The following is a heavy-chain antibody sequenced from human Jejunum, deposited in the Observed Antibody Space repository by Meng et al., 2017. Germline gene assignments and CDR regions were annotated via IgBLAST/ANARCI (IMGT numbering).Heavy chain of an antibody. CDR3: ARAPDYGDFKYYFDY. J-gene: IGHJ4*02. CDR2: ISYDGSNL. V-gene: IGHV3-30*01. Sequence: LSLTCVASGFTFSNYAMHWVRQAPGKGLEWVAVISYDGSNLYYGDSVKGRFTISRDNSRNTLYLQMNSLRPEDTAVFYCARAPDYGDFKYYFDYWGQGILVTVSS. D-gene: IGHD4-17*01. CDR1: GFTFSNYA.